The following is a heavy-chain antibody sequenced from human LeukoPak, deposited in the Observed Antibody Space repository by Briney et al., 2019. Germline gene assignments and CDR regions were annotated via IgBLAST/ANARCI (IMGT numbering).Heavy chain of an antibody. Sequence: ASVKVSCKASGYTFTGYYMHWVRQAPGQGLEWMGWINPNSGGTNYAQKLQGRVTMTTDTSTSTAYMELRSLRSDDTAVYYCARDHFDFWSGYDYYYYMDVWGKGTTVTVSS. CDR3: ARDHFDFWSGYDYYYYMDV. CDR2: INPNSGGT. J-gene: IGHJ6*03. D-gene: IGHD3-3*01. V-gene: IGHV1-2*02. CDR1: GYTFTGYY.